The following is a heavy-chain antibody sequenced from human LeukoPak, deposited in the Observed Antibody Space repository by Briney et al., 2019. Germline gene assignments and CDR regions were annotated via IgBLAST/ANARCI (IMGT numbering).Heavy chain of an antibody. D-gene: IGHD6-19*01. J-gene: IGHJ4*02. V-gene: IGHV3-21*01. CDR3: ARDPSQWLVSPFGDY. CDR2: ISSSSSSYI. Sequence: NAGGSLRLSCAASGFTFSSYSMNWVRQAPGKGLEWVSSISSSSSSYIYYADSVKGRFTISRDNAKKSLYLQMNSLRAEDTAVYYCARDPSQWLVSPFGDYWGRGTLVTVSS. CDR1: GFTFSSYS.